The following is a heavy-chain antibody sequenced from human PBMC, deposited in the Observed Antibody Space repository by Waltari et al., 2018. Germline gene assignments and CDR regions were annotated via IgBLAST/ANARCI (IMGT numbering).Heavy chain of an antibody. CDR1: GGSFSGYY. J-gene: IGHJ4*02. D-gene: IGHD3-3*01. CDR2: INHSGST. Sequence: QVQLQQWGAGLLKPSETLSLTCAVYGGSFSGYYWSWIRQPPGKGLEWIGEINHSGSTTYNPVLMMRVTISVDTSKDQCSLNLSSVTAADTAVYYCARGRSLRFLPRGNPFDYWGQGTLVTVSS. CDR3: ARGRSLRFLPRGNPFDY. V-gene: IGHV4-34*01.